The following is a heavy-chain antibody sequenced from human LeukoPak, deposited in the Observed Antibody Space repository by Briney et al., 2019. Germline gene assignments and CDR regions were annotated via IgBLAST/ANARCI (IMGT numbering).Heavy chain of an antibody. D-gene: IGHD3-10*01. CDR3: ARGNVLLFGDAFDI. J-gene: IGHJ3*02. CDR1: GYTFTSYD. Sequence: VSVKVSCKASGYTFTSYDITWVRQATGQGLEWMGWMNPNSGNTGYAQKFQGRVTITRNTSISTAYMELSSLRSEDTAVYYCARGNVLLFGDAFDIWGQGTMVTVSS. V-gene: IGHV1-8*03. CDR2: MNPNSGNT.